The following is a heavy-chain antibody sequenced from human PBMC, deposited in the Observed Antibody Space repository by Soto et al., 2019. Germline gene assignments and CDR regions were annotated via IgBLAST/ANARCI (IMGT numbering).Heavy chain of an antibody. J-gene: IGHJ3*02. Sequence: QLQLQESGPGLVKPSETLSLTCTVSGGSISSSSYYWGWIRQPPGKGLEWIGSIYYSGSTYYNPSLKSRVTISVDTSKNQFSLKLSSVTAADTAVYYCARLSGWNDFGAFDIWGQGTMVTVSS. CDR1: GGSISSSSYY. V-gene: IGHV4-39*01. CDR2: IYYSGST. CDR3: ARLSGWNDFGAFDI. D-gene: IGHD1-1*01.